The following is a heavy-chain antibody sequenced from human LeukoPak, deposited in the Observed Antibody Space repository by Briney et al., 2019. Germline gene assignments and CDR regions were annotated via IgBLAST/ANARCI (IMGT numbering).Heavy chain of an antibody. CDR1: GDSFTSVTDY. J-gene: IGHJ3*02. V-gene: IGHV4-39*07. Sequence: SETLSLTCTVSGDSFTSVTDYWAWIRQPPGKGLEWIGYIYHSGSTYYNPSLKSRVTISVDRSKNQFSLKLSSVTAADTAVYYCARVITLGAFDIWGQGTMVTVSS. CDR2: IYHSGST. CDR3: ARVITLGAFDI. D-gene: IGHD3-10*01.